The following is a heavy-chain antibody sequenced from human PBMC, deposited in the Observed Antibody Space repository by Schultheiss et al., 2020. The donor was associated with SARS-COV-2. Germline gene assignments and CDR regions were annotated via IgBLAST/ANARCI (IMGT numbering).Heavy chain of an antibody. Sequence: GESLKISCAASGFTFSSYAMHWVRQAPGKGLEWVAVISYDGSNKYYADSVKGRFTISRDNSKNTLYLQMNSLRAEDTAVYYCARDGGGGTWGQGTLVTVSS. CDR2: ISYDGSNK. CDR3: ARDGGGGT. J-gene: IGHJ5*02. D-gene: IGHD3-16*01. V-gene: IGHV3-30*04. CDR1: GFTFSSYA.